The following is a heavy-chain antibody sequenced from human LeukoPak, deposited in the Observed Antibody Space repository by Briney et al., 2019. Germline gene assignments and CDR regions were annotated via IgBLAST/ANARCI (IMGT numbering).Heavy chain of an antibody. Sequence: PGGSLRLSCAASGCTFSSYGRHWVRQAPGKGLEWVAFIRYDGSNKYYAASVKGVFTISRDNSKNTLYLQMNSLRAEDTAVYYCAKDPGITMIVVLDYWGPGTLVTVSS. CDR2: IRYDGSNK. CDR3: AKDPGITMIVVLDY. CDR1: GCTFSSYG. V-gene: IGHV3-30*02. J-gene: IGHJ4*02. D-gene: IGHD3-22*01.